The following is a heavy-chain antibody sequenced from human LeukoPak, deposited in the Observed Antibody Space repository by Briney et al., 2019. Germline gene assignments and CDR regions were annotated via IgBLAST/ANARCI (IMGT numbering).Heavy chain of an antibody. D-gene: IGHD3-16*02. CDR3: AKVGDDYVWGSYRYSLYFDY. J-gene: IGHJ4*02. Sequence: GGSLRLSCAASGFTISSYAMSLVRQAPGKGLEWVSAISGSGGSTYYADSVKGRFTISRDNSKNTLYLQMNSLRAEDTAVYYCAKVGDDYVWGSYRYSLYFDYWGQGTLVTVSS. CDR2: ISGSGGST. V-gene: IGHV3-23*01. CDR1: GFTISSYA.